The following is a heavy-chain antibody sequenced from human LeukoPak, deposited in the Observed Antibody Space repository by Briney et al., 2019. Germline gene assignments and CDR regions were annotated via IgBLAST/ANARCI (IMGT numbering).Heavy chain of an antibody. Sequence: SETLSLTCTVSGGSISSYYWRWIRQPPGKGLEWIGYIYYSGSTNYNPSLKSRVTISVDTSKNQFSLKLSSVTAADTAVYYCARAIRSYYFDYWGQGTLVTVSS. CDR2: IYYSGST. CDR3: ARAIRSYYFDY. D-gene: IGHD4-17*01. V-gene: IGHV4-59*01. J-gene: IGHJ4*02. CDR1: GGSISSYY.